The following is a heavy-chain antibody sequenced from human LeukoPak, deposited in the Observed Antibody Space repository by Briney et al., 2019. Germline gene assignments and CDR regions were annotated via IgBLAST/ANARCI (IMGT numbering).Heavy chain of an antibody. D-gene: IGHD2-21*02. Sequence: SVKVSCKASGFTFTSSAMQWVRQARGQRLEWIGCIVVGSGNTNYARKFQERVTITRDMSTSTAYMELSSLRSEDTAVYYCAADRRGYCDGDCFSAWGQGTLVTVSS. CDR2: IVVGSGNT. CDR3: AADRRGYCDGDCFSA. V-gene: IGHV1-58*02. CDR1: GFTFTSSA. J-gene: IGHJ5*02.